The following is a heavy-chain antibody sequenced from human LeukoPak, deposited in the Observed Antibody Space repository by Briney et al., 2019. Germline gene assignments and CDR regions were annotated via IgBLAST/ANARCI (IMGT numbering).Heavy chain of an antibody. D-gene: IGHD3-10*01. J-gene: IGHJ3*02. Sequence: GGSLRLSCAASGFAFSSYWMHWVRQAPGKGLVWVSRINSDGSSTSYADSVKGRFTISRDNAKNTLYLQMNSLRAEDTAVYYCAREALGGAFDIWGQGTMVTVSS. CDR2: INSDGSST. CDR1: GFAFSSYW. CDR3: AREALGGAFDI. V-gene: IGHV3-74*01.